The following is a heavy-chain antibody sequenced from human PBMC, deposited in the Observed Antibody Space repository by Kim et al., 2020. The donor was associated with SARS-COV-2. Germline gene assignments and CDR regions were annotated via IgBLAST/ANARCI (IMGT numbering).Heavy chain of an antibody. CDR1: GFTFRSYA. J-gene: IGHJ5*02. D-gene: IGHD3-16*01. CDR2: ISGDGNKK. V-gene: IGHV3-30*18. Sequence: GGSLRLSCAASGFTFRSYAMRWVRQPPGKGLEWVSAISGDGNKKYYADSVKGRFTISRDNSKNALYLQMNSLRPEDTAMYYCAKRGDDNWFDPWGEGTLGTVSS. CDR3: AKRGDDNWFDP.